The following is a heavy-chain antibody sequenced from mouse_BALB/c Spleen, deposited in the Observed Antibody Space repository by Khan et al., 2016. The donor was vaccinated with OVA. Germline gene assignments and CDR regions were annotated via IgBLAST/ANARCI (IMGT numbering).Heavy chain of an antibody. J-gene: IGHJ2*01. CDR1: GYSIASDYA. Sequence: EVQLQQSGPGLVKPSQSLSLTCTVTGYSIASDYAWNWIRQFPGNKLEGMGFISYSGNTNYNPSLKSRISINRDTSKNQFFLQLNSVTSEDTATXYCARVYGGDFDYWGQGPTLTVSS. CDR2: ISYSGNT. V-gene: IGHV3-2*02. D-gene: IGHD1-1*01. CDR3: ARVYGGDFDY.